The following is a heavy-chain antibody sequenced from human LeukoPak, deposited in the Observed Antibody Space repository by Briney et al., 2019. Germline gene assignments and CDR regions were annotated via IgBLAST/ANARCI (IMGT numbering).Heavy chain of an antibody. D-gene: IGHD6-19*01. CDR2: ISSSSSYI. Sequence: GGSLRLSCAASGFTFSSYSMNWVRQAPGKGLEWVSSISSSSSYIYYADSVKGRFTISRDNAKNSLYLQMNSLRAEDTAVYYCARAQGSGWYRGFDYWGQGTLVTVSS. V-gene: IGHV3-21*01. J-gene: IGHJ4*02. CDR1: GFTFSSYS. CDR3: ARAQGSGWYRGFDY.